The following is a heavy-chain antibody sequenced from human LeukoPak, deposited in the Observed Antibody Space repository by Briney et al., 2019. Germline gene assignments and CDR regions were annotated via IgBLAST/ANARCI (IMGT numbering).Heavy chain of an antibody. J-gene: IGHJ6*03. CDR1: GGSFSGYY. Sequence: SETLSVTCAVYGGSFSGYYWSWIRQPPGKGLEWIGEINLSGSTNYNPSLKSRVTISVDTSKNQFSLKLSSVTAADTAVYYCARAVYYYGSGTYYYYMDVWGKGTTVTISS. V-gene: IGHV4-34*01. D-gene: IGHD3-10*01. CDR3: ARAVYYYGSGTYYYYMDV. CDR2: INLSGST.